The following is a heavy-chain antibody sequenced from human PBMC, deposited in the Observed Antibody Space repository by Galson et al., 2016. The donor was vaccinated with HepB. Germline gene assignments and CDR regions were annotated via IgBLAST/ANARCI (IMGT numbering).Heavy chain of an antibody. V-gene: IGHV3-23*01. Sequence: SLRLSCAASGFTFNNYAMSWVRQAPGKGLEWVSGINSNGGHTYYADSVKGRFSISRDNSKNTLYLQMSSLRVEDTAVYYCAKGYLGYCSSRTCDRDVGSNYWGQGTLVIVSS. CDR1: GFTFNNYA. D-gene: IGHD2-2*01. CDR3: AKGYLGYCSSRTCDRDVGSNY. J-gene: IGHJ4*02. CDR2: INSNGGHT.